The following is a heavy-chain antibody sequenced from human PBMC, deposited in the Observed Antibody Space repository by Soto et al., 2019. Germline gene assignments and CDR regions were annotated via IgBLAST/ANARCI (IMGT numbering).Heavy chain of an antibody. CDR3: ARARGATVTMHEGGYYYYGMDV. Sequence: PSETLSLTCTVSGGSISNSGDYWSWIRQHPGKGLEWIGYIYYSGSTSFNPSLKSRVTISVDTSKNQFSLKLSSVTAADTAVYYCARARGATVTMHEGGYYYYGMDVWGQGTTVTVSS. D-gene: IGHD4-4*01. V-gene: IGHV4-31*03. CDR2: IYYSGST. J-gene: IGHJ6*02. CDR1: GGSISNSGDY.